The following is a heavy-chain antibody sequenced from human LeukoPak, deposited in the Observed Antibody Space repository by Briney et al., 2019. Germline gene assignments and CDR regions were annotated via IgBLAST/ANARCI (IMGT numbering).Heavy chain of an antibody. J-gene: IGHJ4*02. V-gene: IGHV4-34*01. Sequence: SETLSLTCAVSGGPLSGYFWSWIRQSSGKGLEGIGEIHNSGTTNYNPSLNSRVTISEDTSKNQFYLNLSSVTAADTALYYCARRYYYNLGSFPFDFWGQGTLVTVSP. D-gene: IGHD3-10*01. CDR3: ARRYYYNLGSFPFDF. CDR2: IHNSGTT. CDR1: GGPLSGYF.